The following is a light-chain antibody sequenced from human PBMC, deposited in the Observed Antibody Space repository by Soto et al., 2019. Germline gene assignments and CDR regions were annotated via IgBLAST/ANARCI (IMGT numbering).Light chain of an antibody. CDR3: QQYYSTPWT. Sequence: DVVLTQSPDSLAVSLGERATINCKSSQSVLYSSNNMNYLARYQQKAGQPPKLLIYWASTRESGVPDRFGGSGSGTEFTLTISSLQAEDVAVYYCQQYYSTPWTFGQGTKVDIK. V-gene: IGKV4-1*01. CDR1: QSVLYSSNNMNY. CDR2: WAS. J-gene: IGKJ1*01.